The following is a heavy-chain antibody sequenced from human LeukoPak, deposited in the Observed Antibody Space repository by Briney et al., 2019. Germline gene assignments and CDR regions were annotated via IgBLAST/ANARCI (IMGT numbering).Heavy chain of an antibody. V-gene: IGHV3-33*08. Sequence: GGSLRLSCAASGFTFSSNAMRWVRQAPGKGLEGLAVIRYDGTIKYYADSVKGRFTISRDNSENTLFLQMNSLRDEDTAVYYCASWNGDQGGYFEHWGQGTLVTVSS. CDR3: ASWNGDQGGYFEH. CDR1: GFTFSSNA. J-gene: IGHJ4*02. CDR2: IRYDGTIK. D-gene: IGHD1-1*01.